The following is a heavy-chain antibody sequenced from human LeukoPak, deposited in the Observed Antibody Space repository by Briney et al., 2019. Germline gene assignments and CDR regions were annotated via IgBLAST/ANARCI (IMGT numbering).Heavy chain of an antibody. CDR3: ARHSGSYSAYDAFDI. J-gene: IGHJ3*02. D-gene: IGHD1-26*01. V-gene: IGHV3-30-3*01. Sequence: GGSLRLSCAASGFTFSSYAMHWVRQAPGKGLEWVAVISYDGSNKYYADSVKGRFTISRDNSENTLYLQMNSLRAEDTAVYYCARHSGSYSAYDAFDIWGQGTMVTVSS. CDR2: ISYDGSNK. CDR1: GFTFSSYA.